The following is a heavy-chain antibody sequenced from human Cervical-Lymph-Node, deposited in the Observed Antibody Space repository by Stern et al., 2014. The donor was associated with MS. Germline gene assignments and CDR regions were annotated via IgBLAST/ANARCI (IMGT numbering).Heavy chain of an antibody. J-gene: IGHJ4*02. D-gene: IGHD2-21*01. Sequence: QVTLKESGPALVKPTQTLTLTCTFSGFSLSTTGMCLSWIRQPPGKALEWLALLDWDGEKYYSTALKTRLTISKDPSKNQVVLTMTNMAPLDTATYFCVRAREGYYFDYWGQGIPVTVSS. V-gene: IGHV2-70*01. CDR1: GFSLSTTGMC. CDR3: VRAREGYYFDY. CDR2: LDWDGEK.